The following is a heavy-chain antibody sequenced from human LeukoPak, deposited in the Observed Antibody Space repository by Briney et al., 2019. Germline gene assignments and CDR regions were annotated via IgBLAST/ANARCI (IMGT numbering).Heavy chain of an antibody. CDR2: IYYSGST. Sequence: SETLSLTCTVSGGSINSYYWSWIRQPPGKGLEWIGYIYYSGSTKYNPSLKSRVTISVDTSKNQFSLKLSSVTAADTAVYYCARRGSYGPRGWFDPWGQGTLVTVSS. D-gene: IGHD3-16*01. J-gene: IGHJ5*02. CDR1: GGSINSYY. V-gene: IGHV4-59*08. CDR3: ARRGSYGPRGWFDP.